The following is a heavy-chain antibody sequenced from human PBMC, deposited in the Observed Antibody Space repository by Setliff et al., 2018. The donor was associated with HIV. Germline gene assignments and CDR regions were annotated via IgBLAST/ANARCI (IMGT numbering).Heavy chain of an antibody. CDR3: AKELAASGLGYFDS. J-gene: IGHJ4*02. CDR1: GFTFSSYS. Sequence: GSLRLSCAASGFTFSSYSMNWVRQAPGKGLEWVSSISSISTYIYYADSVKGRFTISRDNSKNTVYLQMNSLRAEDTAEYYCAKELAASGLGYFDSWGRGILVTVSS. D-gene: IGHD3-22*01. CDR2: ISSISTYI. V-gene: IGHV3-21*04.